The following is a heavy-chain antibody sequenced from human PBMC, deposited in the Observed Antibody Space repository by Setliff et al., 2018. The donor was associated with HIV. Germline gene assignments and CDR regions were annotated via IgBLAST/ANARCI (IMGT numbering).Heavy chain of an antibody. J-gene: IGHJ4*02. D-gene: IGHD3-9*01. CDR1: GFTFSRYA. Sequence: PGGSLRLSCAAYGFTFSRYAMNWVRQAPGKGLEWVSTISGGGFGTYYADSVKGRFTISRDNSKNTLYVQMNMRRPEDTAVYFCVRELTGYYGEEWGPGTLVTVSS. CDR3: VRELTGYYGEE. CDR2: ISGGGFGT. V-gene: IGHV3-23*01.